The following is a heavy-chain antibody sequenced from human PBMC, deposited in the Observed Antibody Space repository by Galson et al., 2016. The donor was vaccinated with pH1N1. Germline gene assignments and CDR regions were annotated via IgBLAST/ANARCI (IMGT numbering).Heavy chain of an antibody. D-gene: IGHD3-10*01. CDR2: IKSKTEGATR. Sequence: SLRLSCAASGFTFKDAWMSWVRQAPGKGLEWVGRIKSKTEGATRDFAAPVRGRFAISRDDSKSTVFLQMDSLKTEDTAVYYCAAGSGRSDFDPWGQGTLVTVSS. J-gene: IGHJ5*02. CDR3: AAGSGRSDFDP. V-gene: IGHV3-15*01. CDR1: GFTFKDAW.